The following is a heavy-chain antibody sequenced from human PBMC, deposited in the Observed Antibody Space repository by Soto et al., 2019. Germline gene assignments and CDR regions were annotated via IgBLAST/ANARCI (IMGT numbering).Heavy chain of an antibody. CDR1: GFTFSSYW. Sequence: GESLKISCAASGFTFSSYWMSWVRQAPGKGLEWVANIKQDGSEKYYVDSVKGRFTISRDNAKNSLYLQMNSLRAEDTAVYYCARLQEFSDMDVWGKGTTVTVSS. CDR3: ARLQEFSDMDV. J-gene: IGHJ6*03. D-gene: IGHD3-10*01. V-gene: IGHV3-7*01. CDR2: IKQDGSEK.